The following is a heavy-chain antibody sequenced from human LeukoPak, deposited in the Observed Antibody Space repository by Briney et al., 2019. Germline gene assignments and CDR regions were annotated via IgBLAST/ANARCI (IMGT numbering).Heavy chain of an antibody. Sequence: ASVKVTCKASGYTFTSYGIGWVRQAPGQGPERMGRISTYNGNKNYAQKLQGRDTMTTDTSTSTDYMELRSLRSVDTAVYYCARDYPGNSRSIAVGRNYYYYGMDVWGQGTTVTVSS. J-gene: IGHJ6*02. CDR1: GYTFTSYG. D-gene: IGHD6-19*01. V-gene: IGHV1-18*01. CDR3: ARDYPGNSRSIAVGRNYYYYGMDV. CDR2: ISTYNGNK.